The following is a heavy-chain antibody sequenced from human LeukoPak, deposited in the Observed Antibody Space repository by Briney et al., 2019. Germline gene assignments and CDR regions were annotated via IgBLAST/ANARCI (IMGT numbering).Heavy chain of an antibody. CDR3: ATLLLWAVAGEFHY. CDR2: MYYSGST. V-gene: IGHV4-39*01. D-gene: IGHD6-19*01. J-gene: IGHJ4*02. CDR1: GVSISTSNYY. Sequence: PSETLSLTCTVSGVSISTSNYYWAWIRQPPGKGLELIGSMYYSGSTYYSPSPNSRVTMSVDTSKNQFSLKLSYVTAADTALYCCATLLLWAVAGEFHYWGQGTLVTVSS.